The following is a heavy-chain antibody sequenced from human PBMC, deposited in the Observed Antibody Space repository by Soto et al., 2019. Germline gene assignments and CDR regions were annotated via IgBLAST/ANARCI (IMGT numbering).Heavy chain of an antibody. Sequence: ASVKVSCKASGYTFTSYGISWVRQAPGQGLEWKGWISAYNGNTNYAQKLQGRVTMTTDTSTSTAYMELRSLRSDDPAVYYCASGYCSGGSCYVPDAFDIWGQGTMVTVSS. CDR2: ISAYNGNT. J-gene: IGHJ3*02. V-gene: IGHV1-18*01. D-gene: IGHD2-15*01. CDR1: GYTFTSYG. CDR3: ASGYCSGGSCYVPDAFDI.